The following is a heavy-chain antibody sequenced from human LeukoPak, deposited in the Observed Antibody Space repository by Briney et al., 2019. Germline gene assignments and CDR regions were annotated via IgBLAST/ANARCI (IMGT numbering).Heavy chain of an antibody. CDR1: GYTFSSYW. J-gene: IGHJ4*02. Sequence: GGSLRLSCAASGYTFSSYWLSWVRQAPGKGLEWVANIKQDGSEKYYVDSVKGRFTISRDNAKNSLYLQMNSLRAEDTAVYYCARDCNSGCPGDYWGQGTLVTVSS. CDR2: IKQDGSEK. V-gene: IGHV3-7*01. CDR3: ARDCNSGCPGDY. D-gene: IGHD6-19*01.